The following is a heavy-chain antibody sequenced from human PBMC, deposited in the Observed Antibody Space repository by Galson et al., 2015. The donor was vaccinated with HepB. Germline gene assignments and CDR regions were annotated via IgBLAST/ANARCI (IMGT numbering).Heavy chain of an antibody. J-gene: IGHJ6*02. CDR2: IWYDGSNK. CDR1: GFTFSSYG. D-gene: IGHD4-23*01. V-gene: IGHV3-33*01. Sequence: SLRLSCAASGFTFSSYGMHWVRQAPGKGLEWVAVIWYDGSNKYYADSVKGRFTISRDNSKNTLYLQMNSLRAEDTAVYYCARDTVAASFRGMDVWGQGTTATVSS. CDR3: ARDTVAASFRGMDV.